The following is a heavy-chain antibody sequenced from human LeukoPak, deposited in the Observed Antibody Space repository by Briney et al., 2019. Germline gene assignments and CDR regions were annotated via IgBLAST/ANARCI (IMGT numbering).Heavy chain of an antibody. CDR2: ISYDGSNK. V-gene: IGHV3-30*04. Sequence: GVSLRLSCAASGFTFSSYAMHWVRQAPGKGLERVAVISYDGSNKYYADSVKGRFTISRDNSKNTLYLQMNSLRAEDTALYYCASDYGGNSFDYWGQGSLVTVSS. D-gene: IGHD4-23*01. CDR3: ASDYGGNSFDY. CDR1: GFTFSSYA. J-gene: IGHJ4*02.